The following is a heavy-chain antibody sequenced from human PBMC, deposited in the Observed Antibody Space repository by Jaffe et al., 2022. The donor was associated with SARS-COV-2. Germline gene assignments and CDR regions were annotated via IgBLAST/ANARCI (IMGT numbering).Heavy chain of an antibody. D-gene: IGHD5-12*01. CDR2: ISGSGGST. J-gene: IGHJ6*02. Sequence: EVQLLESGGGLVQPGGSLRLSCAASGFTFSSYAMSWVRQAPGKGLEWVSAISGSGGSTYYADSVKGRFTISRDNSKNTLYLQMNSLRAEDTAVYYCAKDSGYDLLGYYYYGMDVWGQGTTVTVSS. CDR3: AKDSGYDLLGYYYYGMDV. CDR1: GFTFSSYA. V-gene: IGHV3-23*01.